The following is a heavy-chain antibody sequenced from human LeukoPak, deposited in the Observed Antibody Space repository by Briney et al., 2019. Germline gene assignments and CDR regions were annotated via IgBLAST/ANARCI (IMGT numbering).Heavy chain of an antibody. Sequence: GESLKISCKGSGYSFTDYWIGWVRQMPGKGLEWVGRIDPSDSYTNYSPSFQGHVSISADKSISTAYPQWSSLKASDTAIYYCARQRDGADYWGQGTLVTVSS. CDR1: GYSFTDYW. D-gene: IGHD5-24*01. CDR2: IDPSDSYT. CDR3: ARQRDGADY. J-gene: IGHJ4*02. V-gene: IGHV5-10-1*01.